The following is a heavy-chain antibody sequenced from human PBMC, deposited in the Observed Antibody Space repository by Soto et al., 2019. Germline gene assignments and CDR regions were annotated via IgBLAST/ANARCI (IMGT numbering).Heavy chain of an antibody. J-gene: IGHJ6*03. CDR1: GFTFSTYA. D-gene: IGHD3-10*01. CDR2: ISGSGSDR. CDR3: TKTPRSYYYYMDV. V-gene: IGHV3-23*01. Sequence: EVQVLESGGGLVQPGGSLRLSCVASGFTFSTYAMNWVRQAPGKGLEWVSGISGSGSDRYYADSVRGRFTISRDNSNNTLNLQMDGLRAEDTAIYYCTKTPRSYYYYMDVWGKGTTVTVSS.